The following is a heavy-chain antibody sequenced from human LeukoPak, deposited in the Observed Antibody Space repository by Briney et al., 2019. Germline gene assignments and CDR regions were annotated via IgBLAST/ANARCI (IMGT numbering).Heavy chain of an antibody. J-gene: IGHJ5*02. CDR1: GYSFTSYW. V-gene: IGHV5-51*01. CDR3: ARTFLTGYSISGWFDP. CDR2: IYPGDSDT. Sequence: LGESLKISCKGSGYSFTSYWIGWVRQMPGKGLEWMGIIYPGDSDTRYSPSFQGQVTISADKSISTAYLQWSSLKASDTAMYYCARTFLTGYSISGWFDPWGQGTLVTVSS. D-gene: IGHD3-9*01.